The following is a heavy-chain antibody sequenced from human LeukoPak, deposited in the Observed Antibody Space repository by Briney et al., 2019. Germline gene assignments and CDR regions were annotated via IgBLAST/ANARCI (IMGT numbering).Heavy chain of an antibody. CDR1: GGTFSSYA. D-gene: IGHD3-3*01. CDR3: ARARITIFGVVRRTSYHYMDV. V-gene: IGHV1-69*06. J-gene: IGHJ6*03. CDR2: IIPIFGTV. Sequence: GASVKVSCKASGGTFSSYAISWVRQAPGQGLEWMGGIIPIFGTVNYAQKFQGRVTITADKSTSTAYMELRRLRSDDTAVYYCARARITIFGVVRRTSYHYMDVWGKGTTVTVSS.